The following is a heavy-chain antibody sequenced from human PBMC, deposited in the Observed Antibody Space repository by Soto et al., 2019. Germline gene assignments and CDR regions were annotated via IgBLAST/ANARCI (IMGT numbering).Heavy chain of an antibody. CDR2: MNPNSGNT. CDR3: ARGRATVAVIDY. Sequence: GASVKVSCKASGYTFTSYDINWVRQATGQGLEWMGWMNPNSGNTGYAQKFQGRVTMTRNTSISTAYMELSSLRSEDTAVYYCARGRATVAVIDYWGQGTLVTVSS. CDR1: GYTFTSYD. J-gene: IGHJ4*02. V-gene: IGHV1-8*01. D-gene: IGHD6-19*01.